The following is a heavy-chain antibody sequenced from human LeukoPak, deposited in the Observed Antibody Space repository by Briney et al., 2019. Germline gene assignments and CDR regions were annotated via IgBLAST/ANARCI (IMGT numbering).Heavy chain of an antibody. V-gene: IGHV3-64*04. CDR3: GRRLAVTTGPFL. J-gene: IGHJ4*02. D-gene: IGHD1-1*01. CDR1: GFTFSSYA. CDR2: IRSDGDST. Sequence: GGSLRLSCSASGFTFSSYAMHWVRQAPGKGLEYVSAIRSDGDSTYYADSVKGRFTISRDDSLNTAYLQMNSLKAEDTAVYYCGRRLAVTTGPFLWGQGILVTVS.